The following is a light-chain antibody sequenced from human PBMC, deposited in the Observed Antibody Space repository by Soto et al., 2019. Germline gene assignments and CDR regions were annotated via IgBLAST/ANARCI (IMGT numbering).Light chain of an antibody. J-gene: IGKJ2*01. V-gene: IGKV3-15*01. CDR2: RTS. Sequence: EIVMTQSPATLSVSPGERATLSCRASQSISSNLAWYQQKPGQAPRLLMFRTSSRATGFPARFSGSGSGTEFNLTISSLQSEDFAVYFCQQYNNWPLYTFGQGTKLEI. CDR1: QSISSN. CDR3: QQYNNWPLYT.